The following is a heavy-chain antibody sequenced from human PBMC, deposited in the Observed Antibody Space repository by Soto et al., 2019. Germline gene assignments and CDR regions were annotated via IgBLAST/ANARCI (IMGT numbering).Heavy chain of an antibody. CDR3: ARGDFGSGSYYNPTPNWFDP. D-gene: IGHD3-10*01. Sequence: PSETLSLTCTVSGASVRSSSYYWGWIRQSPGKGLEWIGSIYFSGTTYYNPSLKSRVIMSVDTSKNQFSLKMSSVTAADTAVYYCARGDFGSGSYYNPTPNWFDPWGQGALVTVSS. V-gene: IGHV4-39*01. J-gene: IGHJ5*02. CDR1: GASVRSSSYY. CDR2: IYFSGTT.